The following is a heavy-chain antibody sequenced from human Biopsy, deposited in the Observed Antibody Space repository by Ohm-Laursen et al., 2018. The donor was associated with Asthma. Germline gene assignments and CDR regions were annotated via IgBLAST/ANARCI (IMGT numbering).Heavy chain of an antibody. Sequence: LTCTVSGGSMTPTSHYWDWIRQAPGKGLEWIGYISYGGKTSYNPSLKNRVTISRDTSKNQFSLRLTSVTAADTAVYFCARRITIFGVVQKDHGMDAWGQGTTVSVSS. J-gene: IGHJ6*02. CDR1: GGSMTPTSHY. CDR3: ARRITIFGVVQKDHGMDA. D-gene: IGHD3-3*01. CDR2: ISYGGKT. V-gene: IGHV4-39*01.